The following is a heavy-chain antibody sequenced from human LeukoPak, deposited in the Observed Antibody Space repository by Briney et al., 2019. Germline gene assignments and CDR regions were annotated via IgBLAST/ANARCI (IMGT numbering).Heavy chain of an antibody. CDR1: GDSVSSRSAA. D-gene: IGHD3-10*01. CDR2: IYLRGAA. J-gene: IGHJ5*02. CDR3: ARGECS. V-gene: IGHV4-30-2*01. Sequence: PSQTLSLTCAVSGDSVSSRSAAWNWIRQPPGRGLEWIGHIYLRGAASYNPSPRSRVTISVGTSKNQFTLKLSSVTAADTVVYVCARGECSCGQGNLVTVSS.